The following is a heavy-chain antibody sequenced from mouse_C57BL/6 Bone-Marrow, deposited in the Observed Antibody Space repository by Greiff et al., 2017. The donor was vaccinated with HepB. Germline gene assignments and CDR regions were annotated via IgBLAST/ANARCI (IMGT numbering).Heavy chain of an antibody. V-gene: IGHV1-69*01. CDR1: GYTFTSYW. J-gene: IGHJ3*01. Sequence: QVQLQQPGAELVIPGASVKLSCKASGYTFTSYWMHWVKQRPGQGLEWIGEIDPSDSYTNYNQKFKGKSTLTVDKSSSTAYMQLSSLTSEDSAVYYCARVAGAYWGQGTLVTVSA. CDR2: IDPSDSYT. CDR3: ARVAGAY.